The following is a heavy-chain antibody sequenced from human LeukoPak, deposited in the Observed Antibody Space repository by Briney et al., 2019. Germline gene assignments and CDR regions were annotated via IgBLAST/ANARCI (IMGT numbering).Heavy chain of an antibody. J-gene: IGHJ4*02. D-gene: IGHD3-10*01. V-gene: IGHV3-30*18. CDR3: AKWNATGSYKPDD. CDR1: GYTFSSYG. CDR2: ISYGGINK. Sequence: PGRSLRLSCAASGYTFSSYGMHWVRQAPGKGLEWVAVISYGGINKYYADSVKGRFTISRDDSKNTLYLQVNSLRVEDTALYYCAKWNATGSYKPDDWGQGTLVTVSS.